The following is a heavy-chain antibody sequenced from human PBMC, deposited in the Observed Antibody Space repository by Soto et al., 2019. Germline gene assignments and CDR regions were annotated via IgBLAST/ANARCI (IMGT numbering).Heavy chain of an antibody. Sequence: SETLSLTSTVSGASISSSYWSWIRQSPGKGLEWIAYIYPTGSTNYNPSLKSRVTISLDTSTSQSSLILTSLTTADTAVYISGRGGNRDSNTASGVGGVDNWGQGALVTDST. CDR2: IYPTGST. CDR1: GASISSSY. D-gene: IGHD3-22*01. J-gene: IGHJ4*02. CDR3: GRGGNRDSNTASGVGGVDN. V-gene: IGHV4-59*01.